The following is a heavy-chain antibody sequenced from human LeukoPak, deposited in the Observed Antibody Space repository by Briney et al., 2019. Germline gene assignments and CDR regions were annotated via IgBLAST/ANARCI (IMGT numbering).Heavy chain of an antibody. CDR1: GYTFTGYY. CDR2: INPNSGGT. D-gene: IGHD3-3*01. Sequence: GAPVKVSCKASGYTFTGYYMHWVRQAPGQGLEWMGWINPNSGGTNYAQKFQGRVTMTRDTSISTAYMELSRLRSDDTAVYYCAGRSIFGVVNAFDIWGQGTMVTVSS. V-gene: IGHV1-2*02. CDR3: AGRSIFGVVNAFDI. J-gene: IGHJ3*02.